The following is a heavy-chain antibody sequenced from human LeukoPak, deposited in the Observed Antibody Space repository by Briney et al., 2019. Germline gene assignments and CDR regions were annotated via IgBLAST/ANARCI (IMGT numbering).Heavy chain of an antibody. Sequence: GGSLRLSCAASGFTFSSYAMSWVRQAPGKGLEWVSAISGSGGSTYYADSVKGWFTISRDNSKNTLYLQMNSLRAEDTAVYYCAKDFNAGIAVAGAYFDYWGQGTLVTVSS. CDR3: AKDFNAGIAVAGAYFDY. D-gene: IGHD6-19*01. V-gene: IGHV3-23*01. J-gene: IGHJ4*02. CDR1: GFTFSSYA. CDR2: ISGSGGST.